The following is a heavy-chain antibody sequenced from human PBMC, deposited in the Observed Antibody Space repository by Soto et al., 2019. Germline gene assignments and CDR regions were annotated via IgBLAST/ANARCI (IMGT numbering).Heavy chain of an antibody. CDR1: GFTFSTHA. Sequence: GGSLRLSCVASGFTFSTHAMHWVRQAPGKGLECVAIVSFDGSNKYYADSVKGRFTISRDNSKNTLYLQMSGLTPEDTAFYYCARDQTGITTAGGGRIDHWGQGTLVTVSS. CDR3: ARDQTGITTAGGGRIDH. D-gene: IGHD6-13*01. CDR2: VSFDGSNK. V-gene: IGHV3-30-3*01. J-gene: IGHJ4*02.